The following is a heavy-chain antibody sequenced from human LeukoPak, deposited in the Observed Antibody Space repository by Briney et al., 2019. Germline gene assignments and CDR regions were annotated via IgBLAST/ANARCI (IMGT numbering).Heavy chain of an antibody. CDR3: ARDSGGITMVRGNWFDP. Sequence: GASVKVSCKASGYTFTSYYMRWVRQAPGQGLEWMGIINPSGGSTSYAQKFQGRVTMTRDTSTSTVYMELSSLRSEDTAVYYCARDSGGITMVRGNWFDPWGQGTLVTVSS. CDR1: GYTFTSYY. CDR2: INPSGGST. V-gene: IGHV1-46*01. J-gene: IGHJ5*02. D-gene: IGHD3-10*01.